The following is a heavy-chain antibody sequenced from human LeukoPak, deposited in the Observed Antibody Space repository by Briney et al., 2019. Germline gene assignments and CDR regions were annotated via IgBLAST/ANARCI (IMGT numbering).Heavy chain of an antibody. Sequence: GGSLRLSCAASGFTFSSYVMHWVRQAPGKGLEWVAVISYDGSNKYYADSVKGRFTISRDNSKNTLYLQMNSLRAEDTAVYYCARDPGGVYCSSTSCYKFDYWGQGTLVTVSS. D-gene: IGHD2-2*02. CDR2: ISYDGSNK. CDR1: GFTFSSYV. J-gene: IGHJ4*02. V-gene: IGHV3-30-3*01. CDR3: ARDPGGVYCSSTSCYKFDY.